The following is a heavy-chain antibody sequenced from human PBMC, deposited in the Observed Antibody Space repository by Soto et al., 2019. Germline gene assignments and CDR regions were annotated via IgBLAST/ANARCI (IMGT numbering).Heavy chain of an antibody. Sequence: GGSLRLSCAASGFTFSSYPMIWVRQAPEKGLEWVSGVTATGSDTYYADSVKGRFTISRDNSKNTLYLQMNSLRAEDTALYYCTKKGNGNRPFDTWGQGTKVTVSS. D-gene: IGHD2-8*01. V-gene: IGHV3-23*01. CDR3: TKKGNGNRPFDT. CDR2: VTATGSDT. J-gene: IGHJ3*02. CDR1: GFTFSSYP.